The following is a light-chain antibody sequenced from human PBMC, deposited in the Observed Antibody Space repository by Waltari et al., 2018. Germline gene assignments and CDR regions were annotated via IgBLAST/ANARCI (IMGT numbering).Light chain of an antibody. CDR1: QSITTY. CDR2: AAS. V-gene: IGKV1-39*01. CDR3: QHSYSTPYT. J-gene: IGKJ2*01. Sequence: DIQMTQSPSSLSASIGDRVIITCRASQSITTYLSWFQQKPGKAPKLLIYAASSLQSGVSSRFSGSGSGTDFTLTISSLQPEDFATYYCQHSYSTPYTFGQGTKLEIK.